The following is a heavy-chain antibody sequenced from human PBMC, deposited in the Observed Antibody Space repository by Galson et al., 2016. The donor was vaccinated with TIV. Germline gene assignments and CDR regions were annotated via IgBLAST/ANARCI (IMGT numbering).Heavy chain of an antibody. Sequence: SVKVSCKASGYTFTRYYMHWMRQAPGQGLEWMGVIDPSGGSTTYAQKFQGRVTMTRDTSTSIVYMELSSLTSGDTAVYYCATYGSGRQASFDFWGQGTLVTVSS. J-gene: IGHJ4*02. CDR3: ATYGSGRQASFDF. V-gene: IGHV1-46*03. CDR2: IDPSGGST. CDR1: GYTFTRYY. D-gene: IGHD3-10*01.